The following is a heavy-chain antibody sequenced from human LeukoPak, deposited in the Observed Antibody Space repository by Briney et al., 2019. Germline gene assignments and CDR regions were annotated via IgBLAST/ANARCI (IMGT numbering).Heavy chain of an antibody. CDR1: GYSFTSHW. CDR2: IYPGDSDT. Sequence: GESLKISCKGSGYSFTSHWIGWVRQMPGRGLEWMGLIYPGDSDTRYSPSFQGQVTLSVDKSITTAYLQWSSLTAADTAMYYCARQVAAASDSWGQGTLVIVSS. V-gene: IGHV5-51*01. J-gene: IGHJ4*02. D-gene: IGHD6-13*01. CDR3: ARQVAAASDS.